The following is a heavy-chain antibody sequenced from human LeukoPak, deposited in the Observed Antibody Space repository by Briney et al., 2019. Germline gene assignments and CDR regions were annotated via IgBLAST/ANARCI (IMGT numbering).Heavy chain of an antibody. D-gene: IGHD6-13*01. CDR1: GYTLTGYG. V-gene: IGHV1-18*01. J-gene: IGHJ5*02. Sequence: ASVKVSCKASGYTLTGYGISWVRQAPGQGLEWMGWISAYNGNTNYAQKLQGRVTMTTDTSTSTAYMELRSLRSDDTAVYYCARIMGIAAAGVRNWFDPWGQGTLVTVSS. CDR2: ISAYNGNT. CDR3: ARIMGIAAAGVRNWFDP.